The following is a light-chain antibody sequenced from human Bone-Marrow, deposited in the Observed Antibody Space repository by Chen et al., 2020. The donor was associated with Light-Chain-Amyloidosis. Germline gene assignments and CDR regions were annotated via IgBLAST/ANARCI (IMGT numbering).Light chain of an antibody. CDR3: YSYAGSYTL. CDR1: HSDVGGYNY. CDR2: DVN. Sequence: QSALTQPRSVSGSPGQSVTISCTGTHSDVGGYNYVSWYQQYPGKAPKLMIYDVNNRPSGVPDRFSGSKSGITASLTISGLQAEDEADYYCYSYAGSYTLFGGGTKLTVL. J-gene: IGLJ2*01. V-gene: IGLV2-11*01.